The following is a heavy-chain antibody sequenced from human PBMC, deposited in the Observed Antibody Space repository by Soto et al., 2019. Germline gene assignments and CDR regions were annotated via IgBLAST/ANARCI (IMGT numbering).Heavy chain of an antibody. J-gene: IGHJ6*03. D-gene: IGHD2-15*01. CDR3: ANLAQNYYHYIDV. CDR1: GFSFSDYY. CDR2: ISTSGSST. V-gene: IGHV3-11*01. Sequence: QVQLVESGGGLVKPGGSLRLSCAASGFSFSDYYMSWIRQAPGKGLEWVSLISTSGSSTDYADSVKGRFTISRDNAKNSLSLQMNSLRAEDTAVYYCANLAQNYYHYIDVWGKGTTVTVSS.